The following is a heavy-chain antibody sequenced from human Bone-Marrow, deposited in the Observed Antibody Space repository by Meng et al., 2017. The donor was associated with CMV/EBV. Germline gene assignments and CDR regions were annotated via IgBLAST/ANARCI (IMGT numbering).Heavy chain of an antibody. V-gene: IGHV1-46*01. CDR3: SRDATADDKWD. CDR2: INPSGDST. D-gene: IGHD3-9*01. Sequence: ASVKVSCKASGYTFTNCFIHWVRQAPGQGLEWMARINPSGDSTTYAQKFQGRVTLTRDTSTTTASLELTSLTAEETAVYYWSRDATADDKWDWGQGTLVTVSS. CDR1: GYTFTNCF. J-gene: IGHJ1*01.